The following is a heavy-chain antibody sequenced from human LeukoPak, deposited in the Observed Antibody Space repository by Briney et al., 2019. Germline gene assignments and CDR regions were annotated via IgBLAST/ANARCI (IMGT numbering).Heavy chain of an antibody. D-gene: IGHD2-2*01. CDR1: GYTFTSYA. Sequence: ASVKVSCKASGYTFTSYAMHWVRQAPGQRLEWMGWINAGNGNTKYSQKFQGRVTITRDTSASTAYMELSSLRSEDTAVYYCARGSPGYCSSTSCYPDYWGQGTLVTVSS. J-gene: IGHJ4*02. V-gene: IGHV1-3*01. CDR2: INAGNGNT. CDR3: ARGSPGYCSSTSCYPDY.